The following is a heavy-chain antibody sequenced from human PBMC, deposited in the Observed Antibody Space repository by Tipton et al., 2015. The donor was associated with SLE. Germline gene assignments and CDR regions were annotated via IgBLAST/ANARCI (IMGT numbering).Heavy chain of an antibody. D-gene: IGHD2-15*01. Sequence: GSLRLSCVASGFTFSSYWMSWVRQSPGKGLEWVANIKQDGSEKYYVDSVKGRFTISRDNAKNSLYLQMSSLRAEDTAVYFCARKGCSGDNCYSAYWGQGPLVTVSS. CDR3: ARKGCSGDNCYSAY. CDR1: GFTFSSYW. J-gene: IGHJ4*02. CDR2: IKQDGSEK. V-gene: IGHV3-7*01.